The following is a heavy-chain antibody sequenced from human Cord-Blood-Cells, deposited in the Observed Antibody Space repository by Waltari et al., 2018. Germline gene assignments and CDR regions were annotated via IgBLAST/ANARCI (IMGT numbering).Heavy chain of an antibody. CDR1: GGSISSYY. Sequence: QVQLQESGPGLVKPSETLSLTCTVSGGSISSYYWSWIRQPPGKVLEWIGYIYYSGSTTYTPSLTIRLTVSVATSNNQFSLKLSSVTAADTAVYYCARSAGYSSSWYYFDYWGQGTLVTVSS. CDR2: IYYSGST. D-gene: IGHD6-13*01. J-gene: IGHJ4*02. V-gene: IGHV4-59*08. CDR3: ARSAGYSSSWYYFDY.